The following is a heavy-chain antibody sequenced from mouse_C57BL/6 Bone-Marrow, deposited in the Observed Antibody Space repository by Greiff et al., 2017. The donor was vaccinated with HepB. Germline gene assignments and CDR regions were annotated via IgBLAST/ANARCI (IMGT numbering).Heavy chain of an antibody. CDR1: GFNIKDDY. D-gene: IGHD1-1*01. CDR2: IDPENGDT. CDR3: TTEGVVATGAD. J-gene: IGHJ3*01. V-gene: IGHV14-4*01. Sequence: EVMLVESGAELVRPGASVKLSCTASGFNIKDDYMHWVKQRPEQGLEWIGWIDPENGDTEYASKFQGKATITADTSSNTAYLQLSSLTSEDTAVYYCTTEGVVATGADWGQGTLVTVSA.